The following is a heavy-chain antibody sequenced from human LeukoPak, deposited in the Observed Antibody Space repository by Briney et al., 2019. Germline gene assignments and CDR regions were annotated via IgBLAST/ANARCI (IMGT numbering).Heavy chain of an antibody. CDR2: ISSSSNYI. Sequence: GGSQRLFCAASGFTFRDYSMKWVRQAPGRGLEWVSSISSSSNYIYSANPVNGRFTISRDNAKNSLYLQMNNLKAEDTAMYYCARDSRPVTLEYGDHVDYWGQGILVTVSS. V-gene: IGHV3-21*01. CDR1: GFTFRDYS. CDR3: ARDSRPVTLEYGDHVDY. J-gene: IGHJ4*02. D-gene: IGHD4-17*01.